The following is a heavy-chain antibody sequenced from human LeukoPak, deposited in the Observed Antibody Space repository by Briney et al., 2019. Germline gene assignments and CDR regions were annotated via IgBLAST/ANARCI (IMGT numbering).Heavy chain of an antibody. CDR3: ARDTPGDGIDY. CDR1: GFTFSTDW. V-gene: IGHV3-74*01. D-gene: IGHD3-10*01. J-gene: IGHJ4*02. CDR2: TNSDGSGT. Sequence: PGGSLRLSCAASGFTFSTDWMHWVRHTPEKGLLWVSHTNSDGSGTSYADSVKGRFTISRDDAKNTVYLQMNSLRVEDTAVYYRARDTPGDGIDYWGQGTLVTVSS.